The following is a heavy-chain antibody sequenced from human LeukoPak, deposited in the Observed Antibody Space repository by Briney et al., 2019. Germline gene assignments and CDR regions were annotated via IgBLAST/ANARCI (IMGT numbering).Heavy chain of an antibody. Sequence: PGGSLRLSCAASGFTFSSYATHWVRQAPGKGLEWVAVISYDGSNKYYADSVKGRFTISRDNSKNTLYLQMNSLRAEDTAVYYCARGDLLADDWLLSSESFDYWGQGTLVTVSS. CDR1: GFTFSSYA. CDR2: ISYDGSNK. J-gene: IGHJ4*02. CDR3: ARGDLLADDWLLSSESFDY. V-gene: IGHV3-30*04. D-gene: IGHD3-9*01.